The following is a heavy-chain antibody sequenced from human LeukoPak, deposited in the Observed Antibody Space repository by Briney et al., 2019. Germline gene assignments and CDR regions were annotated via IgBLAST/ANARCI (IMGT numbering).Heavy chain of an antibody. CDR3: ARDAKVPAAIPDAFDI. J-gene: IGHJ3*02. CDR2: IYHSGST. CDR1: GGSISSGGYY. V-gene: IGHV4-30-2*01. Sequence: TSETLSLTCTVSGGSISSGGYYWSWIRQPPGKGLEWIGYIYHSGSTYYNPSLKSRVTISVDRSKNQFSLKLSSVTAADTAVYYCARDAKVPAAIPDAFDIWGQGTMVTVSS. D-gene: IGHD2-2*01.